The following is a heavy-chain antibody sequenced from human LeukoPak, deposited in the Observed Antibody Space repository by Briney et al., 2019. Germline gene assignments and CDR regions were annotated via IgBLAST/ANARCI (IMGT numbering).Heavy chain of an antibody. J-gene: IGHJ6*02. CDR1: GGPISGYY. D-gene: IGHD3-16*01. V-gene: IGHV4-59*01. CDR3: VRFGVNYDMDV. Sequence: PSETLSLTCSVSGGPISGYYWTWVRQPPGKGLEWIGQIHYSGRADYNPSLKRRLIMSVDTSRNQISLKLSSGTAADTAIYYCVRFGVNYDMDVWGQGTTVSVFS. CDR2: IHYSGRA.